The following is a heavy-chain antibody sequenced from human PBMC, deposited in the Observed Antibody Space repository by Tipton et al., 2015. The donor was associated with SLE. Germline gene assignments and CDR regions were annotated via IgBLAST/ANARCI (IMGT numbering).Heavy chain of an antibody. Sequence: TLSLTCTVSGGSISSYYWSWIRQPAGKGLEWIGRIYTSGSTNYNPSPKSRVTMSVDTSKNQFSLKLSSVTAADTAVYYCAREATQGYCTNGVCQRGGYFDYWGQGTLVTVSS. CDR2: IYTSGST. J-gene: IGHJ4*02. CDR3: AREATQGYCTNGVCQRGGYFDY. V-gene: IGHV4-4*07. CDR1: GGSISSYY. D-gene: IGHD2-8*01.